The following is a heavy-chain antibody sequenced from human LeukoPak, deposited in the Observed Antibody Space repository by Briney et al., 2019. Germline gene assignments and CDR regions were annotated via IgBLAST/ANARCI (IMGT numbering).Heavy chain of an antibody. CDR1: GDSISSTNYY. CDR2: IYYSGST. J-gene: IGHJ4*02. D-gene: IGHD6-19*01. V-gene: IGHV4-39*01. CDR3: ATSGWYLLPGVY. Sequence: PSGTLSLTCTVSGDSISSTNYYWGWIRQPPGKGLEWIGSIYYSGSTYYNPSLESRVTISVDTSKNQFSLKLSSVTAADTAVYYCATSGWYLLPGVYWGQGTLVTVSS.